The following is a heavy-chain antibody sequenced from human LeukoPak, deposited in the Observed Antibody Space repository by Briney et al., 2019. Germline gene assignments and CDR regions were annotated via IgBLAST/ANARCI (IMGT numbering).Heavy chain of an antibody. CDR1: GLTFSNYG. J-gene: IGHJ4*02. CDR3: AKANDYGDYGGFDS. V-gene: IGHV3-30*02. D-gene: IGHD4-17*01. CDR2: IRYDGRNK. Sequence: GGSLRLSCAASGLTFSNYGMHWVRQAPGKGLEWVAIIRYDGRNKYYADSVKGRFTISRDNSKNTLYLQMNSLNSLRAEDTAVYYCAKANDYGDYGGFDSWGQGTLVTVSS.